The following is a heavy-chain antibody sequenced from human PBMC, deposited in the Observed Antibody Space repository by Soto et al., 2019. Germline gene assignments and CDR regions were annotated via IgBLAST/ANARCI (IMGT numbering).Heavy chain of an antibody. CDR3: ARKDIAGNSVDF. D-gene: IGHD6-13*01. CDR2: IYPGDSDT. CDR1: GYSFTTYW. V-gene: IGHV5-51*01. J-gene: IGHJ4*02. Sequence: PGASLKISCKASGYSFTTYWIGWVRQMPGKGLELMGIIYPGDSDTRYSPSFQGQVTISADKSTSTAYLQWSSLKASDSAMFYCARKDIAGNSVDFWGQGTLVAVSS.